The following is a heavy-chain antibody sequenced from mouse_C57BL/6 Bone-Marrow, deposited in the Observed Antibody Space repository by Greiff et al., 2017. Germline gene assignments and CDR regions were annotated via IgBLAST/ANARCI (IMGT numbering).Heavy chain of an antibody. Sequence: VQLQQPGAELVKPGASVKLSCKASGYTFTSYWMQWVKQRPGQGLEWIGAIDPSDSYTHYTQKFKGKATLTVDTSSSTAYMQLSSLTSEDSAVYYCAREADHYAIDYWGQGTSVTVSS. CDR2: IDPSDSYT. J-gene: IGHJ4*01. V-gene: IGHV1-50*01. CDR3: AREADHYAIDY. CDR1: GYTFTSYW.